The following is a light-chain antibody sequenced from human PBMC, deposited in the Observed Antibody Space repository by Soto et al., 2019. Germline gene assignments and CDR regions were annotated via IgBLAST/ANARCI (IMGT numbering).Light chain of an antibody. CDR2: GAS. J-gene: IGKJ1*01. Sequence: EIVLTQSPGTRSLSPGERAALSCRASQSVSSSYLAWYQQKPGQAPRLLIYGASSRATGIPVRFSGSGSATDFTLTISRLEPEDFAVYFCQQHGSSPRTFGQGTKVEIK. CDR1: QSVSSSY. CDR3: QQHGSSPRT. V-gene: IGKV3-20*01.